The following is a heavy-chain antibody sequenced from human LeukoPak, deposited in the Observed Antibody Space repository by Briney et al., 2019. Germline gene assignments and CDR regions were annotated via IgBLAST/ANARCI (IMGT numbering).Heavy chain of an antibody. CDR1: GFTFNGYW. D-gene: IGHD2-8*01. Sequence: GESLRLSCAASGFTFNGYWMSWVRQAPGKGLEWVANINQDGSEKRYVDSVQGRFTISRDNTKNSLFLQMNSLRAEDTAVYYCARLKDDVTKLDYWGQGTLVTVSS. V-gene: IGHV3-7*01. J-gene: IGHJ4*02. CDR2: INQDGSEK. CDR3: ARLKDDVTKLDY.